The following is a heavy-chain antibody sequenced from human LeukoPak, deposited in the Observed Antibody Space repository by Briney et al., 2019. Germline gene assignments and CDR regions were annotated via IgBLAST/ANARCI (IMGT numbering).Heavy chain of an antibody. CDR2: ISYDGTNK. V-gene: IGHV3-30*04. J-gene: IGHJ6*03. CDR1: GFTFSSYA. Sequence: PGGSLRLTCAASGFTFSSYAMHWVRQAPGKGLEWMAVISYDGTNKYYADSVKGRFTISRDNSKNTLYLQMNSLRAEDTAVYYCARAQFTAMVTGDSYYYMDVWGIGTTVTVSS. CDR3: ARAQFTAMVTGDSYYYMDV. D-gene: IGHD5-18*01.